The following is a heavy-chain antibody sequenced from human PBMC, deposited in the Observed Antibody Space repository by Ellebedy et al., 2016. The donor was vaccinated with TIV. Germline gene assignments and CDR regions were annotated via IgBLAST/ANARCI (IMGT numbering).Heavy chain of an antibody. CDR1: GYSFTSYW. Sequence: GESLKISXKGSGYSFTSYWIGWVRQMPGKGLEWMGIIYPGDSDTRYSPSFQGQVTISADKSISTAYLQWSSLKASDTAMYYCARVGRVRGVIRYYYYGMDVWGQGTTVTVSS. D-gene: IGHD3-10*01. CDR3: ARVGRVRGVIRYYYYGMDV. J-gene: IGHJ6*02. CDR2: IYPGDSDT. V-gene: IGHV5-51*01.